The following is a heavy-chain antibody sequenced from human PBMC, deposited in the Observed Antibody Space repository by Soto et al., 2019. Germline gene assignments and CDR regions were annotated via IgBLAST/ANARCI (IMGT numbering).Heavy chain of an antibody. V-gene: IGHV3-23*04. CDR3: AKDHYDGSGPDY. D-gene: IGHD3-22*01. J-gene: IGHJ4*02. CDR2: ISGSGGST. CDR1: GFTFSSYA. Sequence: EVQLVESGGGLVQPGGSLRLSCAASGFTFSSYAMNWVRQAPGKGLEWVSGISGSGGSTYYADSVQGRFTISRDNSRNTLYLQMNTLRAEDTAVYYCAKDHYDGSGPDYWGQGTLVTVSS.